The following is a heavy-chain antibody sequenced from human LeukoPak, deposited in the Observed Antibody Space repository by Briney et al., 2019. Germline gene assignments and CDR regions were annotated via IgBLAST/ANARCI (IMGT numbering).Heavy chain of an antibody. J-gene: IGHJ4*02. CDR1: GGSISSGGYY. CDR3: ARLQDSNNSLDY. V-gene: IGHV4-31*03. Sequence: PSETLSLTCTVSGGSISSGGYYWSWIRQHPGKGLEWIGYIYYSGSTYYNPSLKSRVTISVDTSKNQFSLKLSSVTAADTAVYYCARLQDSNNSLDYWGQGTLVTVSS. CDR2: IYYSGST. D-gene: IGHD2-15*01.